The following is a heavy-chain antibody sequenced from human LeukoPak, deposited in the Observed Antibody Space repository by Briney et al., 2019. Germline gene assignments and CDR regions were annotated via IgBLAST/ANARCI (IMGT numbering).Heavy chain of an antibody. CDR3: ARGGGPYASTGFFAGPYDY. Sequence: SVKVSCKASGDTFSTNVISWVRQAPGQGLEWMGGLIPLFGTTHYAQKLQGRVTITTDESTSTAYMVLSSLRSDDTAVYYCARGGGPYASTGFFAGPYDYWGQGTLVSVSS. CDR2: LIPLFGTT. CDR1: GDTFSTNV. J-gene: IGHJ4*02. V-gene: IGHV1-69*05. D-gene: IGHD2-2*01.